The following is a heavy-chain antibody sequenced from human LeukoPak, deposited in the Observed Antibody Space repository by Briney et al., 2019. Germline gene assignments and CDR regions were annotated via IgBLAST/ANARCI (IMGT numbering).Heavy chain of an antibody. Sequence: SETLSLTCTVSGGSIRSSSYYWGWIRQPPGKGLEWIGSIYYSGSTYYNPSLKSRVTISVDTSKNQFSLKLSSVTAADTAVYYCAKEYGGYGRYFDYWGQGTLVTVSS. V-gene: IGHV4-39*02. CDR1: GGSIRSSSYY. CDR3: AKEYGGYGRYFDY. J-gene: IGHJ4*02. CDR2: IYYSGST. D-gene: IGHD5-12*01.